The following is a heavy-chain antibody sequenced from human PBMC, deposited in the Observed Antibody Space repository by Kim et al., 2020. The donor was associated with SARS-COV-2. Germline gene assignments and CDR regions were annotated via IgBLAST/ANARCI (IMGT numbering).Heavy chain of an antibody. D-gene: IGHD1-1*01. Sequence: SETLSLTCTVSGGSISSSNYYWAWIRQPPGKGLEWIGNIFYSGKNSYNPSLKSRLTISVDTSKNQFSLRVTSATAADTAMYYCARTVTMSRTSLFDYWGQGNLVIVSS. CDR2: IFYSGKN. J-gene: IGHJ4*02. CDR3: ARTVTMSRTSLFDY. V-gene: IGHV4-39*07. CDR1: GGSISSSNYY.